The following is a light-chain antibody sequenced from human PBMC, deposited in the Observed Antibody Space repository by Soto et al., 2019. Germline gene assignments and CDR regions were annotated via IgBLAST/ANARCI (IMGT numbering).Light chain of an antibody. CDR2: EVT. CDR1: SSDVGTYNY. Sequence: QSVLTQPASVSGAPGQSITISCTGTSSDVGTYNYVSWYQQHPGKAPKVRIYEVTYRPSGVSNRYSGSKSGNTASLTISGLQAEDEAEYYCSSYTGSSTLYVFGTGTKATVL. CDR3: SSYTGSSTLYV. J-gene: IGLJ1*01. V-gene: IGLV2-14*01.